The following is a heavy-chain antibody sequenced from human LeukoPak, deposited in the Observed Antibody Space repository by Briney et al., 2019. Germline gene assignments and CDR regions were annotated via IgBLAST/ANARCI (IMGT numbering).Heavy chain of an antibody. V-gene: IGHV3-7*01. J-gene: IGHJ5*02. Sequence: GGSLRLSCAAPGITFNNYWMNWVRQAPGKGQEWVANISPDGREKKYVDSLKGRFTISRDNAKNSVFLQMNSLTAEDTAVYFCARPTDEFRLDLWGQGTPVTVSS. CDR1: GITFNNYW. CDR2: ISPDGREK. D-gene: IGHD4-11*01. CDR3: ARPTDEFRLDL.